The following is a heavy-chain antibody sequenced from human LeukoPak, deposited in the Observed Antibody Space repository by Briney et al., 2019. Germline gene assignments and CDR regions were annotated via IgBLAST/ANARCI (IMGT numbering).Heavy chain of an antibody. V-gene: IGHV3-48*04. J-gene: IGHJ4*02. CDR2: ISSSGSSI. CDR3: ARVRIAGDYFDY. D-gene: IGHD1-14*01. Sequence: PGGSLRLSCAGSGFSFSSYGMHWVRQAPGKGLEWVSYISSSGSSIYYADSVKGRFTISRDNAKNSLYLQMNSLRAEDTAVYYCARVRIAGDYFDYWGQGTLVTVSS. CDR1: GFSFSSYG.